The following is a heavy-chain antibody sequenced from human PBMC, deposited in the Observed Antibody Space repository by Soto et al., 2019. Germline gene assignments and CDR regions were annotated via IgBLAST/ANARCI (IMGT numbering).Heavy chain of an antibody. CDR3: GRGRSGQIVVFY. CDR1: GYTFNGQY. V-gene: IGHV1-2*02. CDR2: IGPDSGAP. J-gene: IGHJ4*02. D-gene: IGHD5-12*01. Sequence: SVKVSCTASGYTFNGQYIHGVRQAPEQGPEWMGEIGPDSGAPRYAQTFQGTVTMPTDMSITTVYMELNNLSPADTAEYYCGRGRSGQIVVFYWGQGPPVTVS.